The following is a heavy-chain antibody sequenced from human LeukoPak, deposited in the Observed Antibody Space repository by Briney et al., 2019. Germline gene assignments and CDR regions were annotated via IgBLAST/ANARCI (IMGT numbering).Heavy chain of an antibody. Sequence: SETLPLTCTVSGDSPSGYYWSWIRQPPGKGLEWIGHIYYNGNTNYNASLKGRVAISVDTPKNQCSLKVTSLTAADTAVYYCARPNSGTYPYDAFDIWGQGTMITVS. CDR2: IYYNGNT. V-gene: IGHV4-59*08. D-gene: IGHD1-26*01. CDR1: GDSPSGYY. J-gene: IGHJ3*02. CDR3: ARPNSGTYPYDAFDI.